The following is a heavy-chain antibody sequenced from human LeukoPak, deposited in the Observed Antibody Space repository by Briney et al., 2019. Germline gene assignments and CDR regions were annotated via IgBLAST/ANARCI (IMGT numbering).Heavy chain of an antibody. CDR3: ARDRGVSTVY. CDR2: ISSSGRTI. CDR1: GFTFSSYE. Sequence: GGSLRLSCAASGFTFSSYEMNWVRQAPGKGLEWVSYISSSGRTIYYADSVKGRFTISRDNAKNSLYLQMKSLRGEDTAVYYCARDRGVSTVYWGQGTLVTVSS. D-gene: IGHD4-11*01. V-gene: IGHV3-48*03. J-gene: IGHJ4*02.